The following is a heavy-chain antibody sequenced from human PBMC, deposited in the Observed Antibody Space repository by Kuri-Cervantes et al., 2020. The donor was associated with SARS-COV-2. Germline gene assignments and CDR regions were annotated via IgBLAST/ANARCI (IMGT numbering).Heavy chain of an antibody. CDR3: ARVHDSSGYKSLDI. CDR1: GDSISSGGYY. D-gene: IGHD3-22*01. Sequence: SETLSLTCTVSGDSISSGGYYWSWIRQPPGKGLEWIGYINHIGKTYYSPSLQRRLSLSVDRPKNQFSLKLRSVTAADTAVYYCARVHDSSGYKSLDIWGQGTMVTVSS. V-gene: IGHV4-30-2*01. J-gene: IGHJ3*02. CDR2: INHIGKT.